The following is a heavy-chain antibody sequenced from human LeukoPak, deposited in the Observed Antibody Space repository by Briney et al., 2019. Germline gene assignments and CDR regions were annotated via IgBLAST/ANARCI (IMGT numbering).Heavy chain of an antibody. D-gene: IGHD3-3*01. CDR3: ATGGAYEFRDDY. V-gene: IGHV1-69*15. CDR2: IIPIYGRA. CDR1: GGTFSSYA. Sequence: ASVKVSCKASGGTFSSYAISWVRQAPGQGLEWMGKIIPIYGRANYAQKFQGRVTITADELTSTSYMELSSLRAEDMAVYYCATGGAYEFRDDYWGQGTLVTVSS. J-gene: IGHJ4*02.